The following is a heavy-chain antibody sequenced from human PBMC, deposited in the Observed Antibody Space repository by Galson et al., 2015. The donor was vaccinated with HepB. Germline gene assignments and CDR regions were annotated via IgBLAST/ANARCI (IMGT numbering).Heavy chain of an antibody. CDR1: GFTFSSYS. Sequence: SLRLSCAASGFTFSSYSMNWVRQAPGKGLEWVSYISTSSSTIYYADSVKGRFTISRDNAKNSLYPQMNSLRDEDTAVYYCARDYPYHYWGQGILVTVSS. J-gene: IGHJ4*02. CDR2: ISTSSSTI. CDR3: ARDYPYHY. D-gene: IGHD3-16*01. V-gene: IGHV3-48*02.